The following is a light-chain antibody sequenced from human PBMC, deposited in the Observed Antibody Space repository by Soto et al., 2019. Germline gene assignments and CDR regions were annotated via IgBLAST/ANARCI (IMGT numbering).Light chain of an antibody. CDR1: QGISSY. Sequence: IQLTQSPSSLSASVGDRVTITCRASQGISSYLGWYQQKPGKAPNLLIYDASTLHSGVPSRFSGGGSGTDFTLTISSLQHEDFATYYCQQVNVYPSTFGGGTKVDIK. CDR2: DAS. V-gene: IGKV1-9*01. CDR3: QQVNVYPST. J-gene: IGKJ4*01.